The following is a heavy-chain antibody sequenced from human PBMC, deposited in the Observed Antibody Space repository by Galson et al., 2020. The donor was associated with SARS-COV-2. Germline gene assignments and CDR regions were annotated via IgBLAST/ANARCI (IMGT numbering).Heavy chain of an antibody. D-gene: IGHD3-10*01. Sequence: GGSLRLSCVASGSTLNDYDMHWVRQAPGKGLEWVSLISGDGGGTYYADSVKGRFTISRDNRKKSLYLQMSTLRTEDTALYYCTTYILLRGVQNYWGQGTLVTVSS. CDR2: ISGDGGGT. V-gene: IGHV3-43*02. CDR3: TTYILLRGVQNY. CDR1: GSTLNDYD. J-gene: IGHJ4*02.